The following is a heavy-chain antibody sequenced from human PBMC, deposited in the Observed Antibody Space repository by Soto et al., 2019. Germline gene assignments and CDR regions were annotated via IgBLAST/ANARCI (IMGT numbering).Heavy chain of an antibody. CDR2: INAGNGNT. J-gene: IGHJ3*02. CDR3: ARDRRLVVVAADPNPHDAFDI. V-gene: IGHV1-3*01. Sequence: AAVKVSCKASGYTFTSYATHWVRQAPGQRLEWMGWINAGNGNTKYSQKFQGRVTMTRDTSISTAYMELSSLRSDDTAVYYCARDRRLVVVAADPNPHDAFDIWAQGTMVTVSS. CDR1: GYTFTSYA. D-gene: IGHD2-15*01.